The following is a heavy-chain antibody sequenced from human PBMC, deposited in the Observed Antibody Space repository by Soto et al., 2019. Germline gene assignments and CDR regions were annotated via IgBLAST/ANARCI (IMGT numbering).Heavy chain of an antibody. CDR1: GVSITSYY. CDR3: AREQYNWKL. D-gene: IGHD1-20*01. J-gene: IGHJ4*02. Sequence: SETLSLTCSVSGVSITSYYWTWIRHSPGKGLEWIGYVYHTGNTYYNPSLRSRVTISLDTSKNQVSLRLRSVTAADTAVYYCAREQYNWKLWGQGTLVTVSS. V-gene: IGHV4-59*01. CDR2: VYHTGNT.